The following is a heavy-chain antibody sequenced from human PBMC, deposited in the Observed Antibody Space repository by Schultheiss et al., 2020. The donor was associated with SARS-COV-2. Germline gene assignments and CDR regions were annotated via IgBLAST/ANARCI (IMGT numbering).Heavy chain of an antibody. V-gene: IGHV3-21*01. Sequence: GESLKISCAASGFTLRNYAMNWVRQAPGKGLEWVSSISSSSSYIYYADSVKGRFTISRDNAKNSLYLQMNSLRAEDTAVYYCASWGHTTLFDYWGQGTLVTVSS. D-gene: IGHD3-16*01. CDR1: GFTLRNYA. J-gene: IGHJ4*02. CDR3: ASWGHTTLFDY. CDR2: ISSSSSYI.